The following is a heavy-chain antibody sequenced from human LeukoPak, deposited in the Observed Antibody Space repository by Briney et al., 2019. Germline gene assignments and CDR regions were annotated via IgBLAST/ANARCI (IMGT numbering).Heavy chain of an antibody. Sequence: GGSLRLSCAASGFTFSSYSMNWVRQAPGKGLEWVSSISSSSSYIYYADSVKGRFTISRDNAKNTLYLQMNSLRAEDTAVYYCAKADNDGSLLYYFDYWGQGTLVTVSS. J-gene: IGHJ4*02. V-gene: IGHV3-21*04. CDR1: GFTFSSYS. D-gene: IGHD3-10*01. CDR3: AKADNDGSLLYYFDY. CDR2: ISSSSSYI.